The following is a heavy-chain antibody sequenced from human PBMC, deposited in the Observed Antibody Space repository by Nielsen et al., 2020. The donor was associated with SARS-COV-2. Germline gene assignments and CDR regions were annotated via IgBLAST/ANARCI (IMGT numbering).Heavy chain of an antibody. CDR3: AKADRISYYDSSGYPGPGFDY. Sequence: GESLKISCAASGFTFSSYGMHWVRQAPGKGLEWVAVISYDGSNKYYADSVKGRFTISRDNSKNTLYLQMNSLRAEDTAVYYCAKADRISYYDSSGYPGPGFDYWGQGTLVTVSS. J-gene: IGHJ4*02. V-gene: IGHV3-30*18. CDR2: ISYDGSNK. CDR1: GFTFSSYG. D-gene: IGHD3-22*01.